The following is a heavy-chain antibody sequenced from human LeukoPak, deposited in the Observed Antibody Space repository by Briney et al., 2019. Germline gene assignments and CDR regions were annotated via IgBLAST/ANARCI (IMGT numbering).Heavy chain of an antibody. V-gene: IGHV1-2*02. Sequence: ASVKVSCKASGYTFTGYYMHWVRQAPGQGLEWMGWINPNSGGTNYAQKFQGRVTMTRDTSISTAYMELSRLRSVDTAVYYCARAYYYDSSGYYDDYWGQGTLVTVSS. D-gene: IGHD3-22*01. J-gene: IGHJ4*02. CDR2: INPNSGGT. CDR3: ARAYYYDSSGYYDDY. CDR1: GYTFTGYY.